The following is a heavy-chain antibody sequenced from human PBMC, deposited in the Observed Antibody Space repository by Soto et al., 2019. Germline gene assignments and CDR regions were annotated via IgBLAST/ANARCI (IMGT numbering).Heavy chain of an antibody. CDR1: GFTVSSNY. CDR3: ARASGSHYYYYYGMDV. Sequence: GSLRLSCAASGFTVSSNYMSWVRQAPGKGLEWVSVIYSGGSTYYADSVKGRFTISRDNSKNTLYLQMNSLRAEDTAVYYCARASGSHYYYYYGMDVWGQGTTVTVSS. CDR2: IYSGGST. V-gene: IGHV3-53*01. J-gene: IGHJ6*02. D-gene: IGHD1-26*01.